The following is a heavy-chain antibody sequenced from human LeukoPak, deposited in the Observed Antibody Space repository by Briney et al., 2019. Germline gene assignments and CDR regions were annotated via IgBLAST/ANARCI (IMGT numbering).Heavy chain of an antibody. Sequence: SETLSLTCTVYGGSISSYYWSWIRQPAGKGLEWIGRIYTSGSTNYNPSLKSRVTMSVDTSKNQFSLKLSSVTAADTAVYYCARGWFGELLYYFDYWGQGTLVTVSS. CDR1: GGSISSYY. D-gene: IGHD3-10*01. CDR2: IYTSGST. V-gene: IGHV4-4*07. CDR3: ARGWFGELLYYFDY. J-gene: IGHJ4*02.